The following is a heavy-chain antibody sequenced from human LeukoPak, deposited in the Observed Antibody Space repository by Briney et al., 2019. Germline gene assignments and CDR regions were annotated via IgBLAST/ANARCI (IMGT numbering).Heavy chain of an antibody. CDR2: ISSSGSTI. V-gene: IGHV3-48*04. D-gene: IGHD4/OR15-4a*01. CDR1: GFTFSSYA. Sequence: GGSLRLSCAASGFTFSSYAMTWVRQAPGKGLEWVSYISSSGSTIYYADSVKGRFTISRDNAKNSLYLQMNSLRTEDTAVYYCARDPNMVITYLFDSWGQGTLVTVSS. CDR3: ARDPNMVITYLFDS. J-gene: IGHJ4*02.